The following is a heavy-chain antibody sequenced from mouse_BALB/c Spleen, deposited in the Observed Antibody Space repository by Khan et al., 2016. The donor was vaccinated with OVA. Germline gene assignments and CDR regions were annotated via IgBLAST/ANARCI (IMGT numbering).Heavy chain of an antibody. V-gene: IGHV1S135*01. D-gene: IGHD2-12*01. J-gene: IGHJ3*01. CDR1: GYSFTTYY. Sequence: VQLQQSGPELMKPGASVKISCKASGYSFTTYYIHWVMQSHGKSLEWIGYIDPFSGDTTYNQKFKGKATLTVDKSSSTAYIHLSNLTSEDSAVYFCTRHCYVAWFTYWRQGTLVTVSA. CDR3: TRHCYVAWFTY. CDR2: IDPFSGDT.